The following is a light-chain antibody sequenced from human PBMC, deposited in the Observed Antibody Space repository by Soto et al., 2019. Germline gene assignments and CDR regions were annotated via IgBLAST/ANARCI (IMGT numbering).Light chain of an antibody. V-gene: IGKV1-39*01. CDR3: QQGYSSPAT. CDR2: GAS. CDR1: QSIGKH. J-gene: IGKJ5*01. Sequence: DIQMTQSPSTLSASVGDRVTITCRASQSIGKHLNWYQQKPGKAPKFLIYGASTLQSGVPSRFTGSGSGTDLTLTVNSLQAEDFATYYCQQGYSSPATFGQGTRLEIK.